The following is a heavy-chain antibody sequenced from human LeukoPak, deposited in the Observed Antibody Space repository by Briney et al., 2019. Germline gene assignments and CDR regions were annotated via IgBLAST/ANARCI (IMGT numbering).Heavy chain of an antibody. CDR3: ARRPRRDYYMDV. D-gene: IGHD6-6*01. J-gene: IGHJ6*03. CDR2: IYYSGST. V-gene: IGHV4-39*07. CDR1: GGSISSSSYN. Sequence: SETLSLTCTVSGGSISSSSYNWGWIRQPPGKGLEWIGNIYYSGSTYYNPSLKSRVTISVDTSKNQFSLKLSSVTAADTAVYYCARRPRRDYYMDVWGKGTTVTVSS.